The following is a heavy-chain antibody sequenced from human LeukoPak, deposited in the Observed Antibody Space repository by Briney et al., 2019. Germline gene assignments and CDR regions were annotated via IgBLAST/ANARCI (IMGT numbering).Heavy chain of an antibody. V-gene: IGHV3-33*01. CDR2: LWSDGSNK. D-gene: IGHD1-20*01. CDR3: ARDNFGFDY. J-gene: IGHJ4*02. Sequence: GGSLGLSCAASGFTFSSYGMHWVRQAPGKGLEWVAVLWSDGSNKYYADSVKGRFTISRDNSKNTLYLQMNSLRAEDTAVFYCARDNFGFDYWGQGTLVTVSS. CDR1: GFTFSSYG.